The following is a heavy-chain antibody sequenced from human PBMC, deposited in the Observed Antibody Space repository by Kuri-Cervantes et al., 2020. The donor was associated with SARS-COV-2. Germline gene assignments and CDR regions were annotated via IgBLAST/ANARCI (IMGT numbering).Heavy chain of an antibody. CDR3: ARAKMGFLEWDNWFDP. D-gene: IGHD3-3*01. CDR1: GFTFTSSA. J-gene: IGHJ5*02. V-gene: IGHV1-58*01. Sequence: SVKVSCKASGFTFTSSAVQWVRQARGQRLEWIGWIVVGSGNTNYAQKFQERVTITGDMSTSTAYMELSSLRSEDTAVYYCARAKMGFLEWDNWFDPWGQGTLVTVSS. CDR2: IVVGSGNT.